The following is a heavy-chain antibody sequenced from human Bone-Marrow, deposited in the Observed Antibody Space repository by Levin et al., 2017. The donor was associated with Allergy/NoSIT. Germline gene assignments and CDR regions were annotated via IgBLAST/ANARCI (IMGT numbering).Heavy chain of an antibody. J-gene: IGHJ6*02. Sequence: SETLSLTCTVSGGSISSSSYYWGWIRQPPGKGLEWIGSIYYSGSTYYNPSLKSRVTISVDTSKNQFSLKLSSVTAADTAVYYCARPVAGPRYSYYYYGMDVWGQGTTVTVSS. CDR1: GGSISSSSYY. CDR3: ARPVAGPRYSYYYYGMDV. D-gene: IGHD6-19*01. CDR2: IYYSGST. V-gene: IGHV4-39*01.